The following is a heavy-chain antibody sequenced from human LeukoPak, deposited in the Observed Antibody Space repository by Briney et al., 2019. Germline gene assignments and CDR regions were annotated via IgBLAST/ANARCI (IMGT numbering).Heavy chain of an antibody. CDR2: ISTSSSYI. CDR3: ARDSSNLSSYQTHIDY. D-gene: IGHD2-2*01. CDR1: GFTLSRHS. J-gene: IGHJ4*02. Sequence: GGSLRLSCAASGFTLSRHSMNWVRQAPGKGLEWIPSISTSSSYIYYADSVRGRFTISRDNAKNSLSLQMNSLRAEDTAVYYCARDSSNLSSYQTHIDYWGQGALVTVSS. V-gene: IGHV3-21*01.